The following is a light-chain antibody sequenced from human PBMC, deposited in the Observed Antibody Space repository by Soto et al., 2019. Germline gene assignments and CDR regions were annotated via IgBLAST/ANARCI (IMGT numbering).Light chain of an antibody. V-gene: IGKV1-5*01. CDR2: GVS. CDR3: QQFYKGWT. CDR1: QSVGRS. J-gene: IGKJ1*01. Sequence: DIQMTQSPSTLSASVGDRVTITCRASQSVGRSLAWYQQQRGKAPKLLIYGVSTLESGVPSRFSGFGSGTEFTLSISSLQPGDFGTYYCQQFYKGWTFGQGTRV.